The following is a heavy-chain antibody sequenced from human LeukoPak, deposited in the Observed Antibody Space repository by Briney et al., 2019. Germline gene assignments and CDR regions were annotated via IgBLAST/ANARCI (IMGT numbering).Heavy chain of an antibody. J-gene: IGHJ4*02. V-gene: IGHV1-69*13. CDR2: ILPIFGTA. D-gene: IGHD2-21*01. CDR3: ARSSSPSYCGGDCHNLDY. CDR1: GGTFSSYA. Sequence: SLKVSSNASGGTFSSYAISWVRHAPGERPQWTGGILPIFGTANYAQKFQGRVTITADEATSTVYMELSSLRSEDTAVYYCARSSSPSYCGGDCHNLDYWGQGTLVTVSS.